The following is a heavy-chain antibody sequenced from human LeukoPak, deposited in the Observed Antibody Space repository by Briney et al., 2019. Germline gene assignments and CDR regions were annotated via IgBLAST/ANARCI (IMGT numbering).Heavy chain of an antibody. V-gene: IGHV4-4*07. J-gene: IGHJ4*02. CDR3: ARDHCDDAACYPFDR. CDR1: GASFNYYY. Sequence: SETLSLTCNVSGASFNYYYWSWSRQPAGKGLEWIGRVYLGGSTNYNPSLKSRVMMSLDKANNQFSLRLSSVTAADTAIYYCARDHCDDAACYPFDRWGQGTLVTVSS. CDR2: VYLGGST. D-gene: IGHD2-21*01.